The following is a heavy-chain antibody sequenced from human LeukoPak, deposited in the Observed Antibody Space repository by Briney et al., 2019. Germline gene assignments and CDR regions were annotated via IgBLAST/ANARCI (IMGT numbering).Heavy chain of an antibody. CDR1: GGSISSYY. V-gene: IGHV4-4*07. Sequence: SETLSLTCTVSGGSISSYYWSWIRQPAGKGLEWIRRIYTSGSTNYNPSLKSRVTMSVDTSKNQFSLKLSSVTAADTAVYYCARAYGSGSPPSWFDPWGQGTLVTVSS. CDR3: ARAYGSGSPPSWFDP. J-gene: IGHJ5*02. CDR2: IYTSGST. D-gene: IGHD3-10*01.